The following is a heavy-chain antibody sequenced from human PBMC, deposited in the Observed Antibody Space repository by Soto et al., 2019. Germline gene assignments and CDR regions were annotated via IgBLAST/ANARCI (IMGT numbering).Heavy chain of an antibody. CDR2: ISGSGDRR. CDR1: GFTFTTYA. J-gene: IGHJ4*02. V-gene: IGHV3-23*01. CDR3: ARAYCTGATCSGVDS. Sequence: GSLRLSCAASGFTFTTYAMAWVRQAPGKGLEWVSSISGSGDRRYYADSVKGRFTISRDSSQVTLYLQMNSLRAEDTAVYFCARAYCTGATCSGVDSWGQGALVTVSS. D-gene: IGHD2-8*02.